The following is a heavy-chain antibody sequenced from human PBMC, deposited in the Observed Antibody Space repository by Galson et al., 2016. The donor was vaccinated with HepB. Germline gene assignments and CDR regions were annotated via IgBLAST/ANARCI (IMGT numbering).Heavy chain of an antibody. V-gene: IGHV3-33*01. CDR1: GFTFNNYG. CDR2: IWYDGNNK. CDR3: ARDAMGRGSGSYSAFDY. J-gene: IGHJ4*02. Sequence: SLRLSCAASGFTFNNYGMHWVRQAPGKGLEWVALIWYDGNNKNYADSVKGRFTISRDNSNNMMYLQMNSLRPEDTSVYYCARDAMGRGSGSYSAFDYWGQGTLVAVSS. D-gene: IGHD1-26*01.